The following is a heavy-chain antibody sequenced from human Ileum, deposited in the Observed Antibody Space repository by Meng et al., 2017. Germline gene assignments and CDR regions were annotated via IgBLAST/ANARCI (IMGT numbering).Heavy chain of an antibody. D-gene: IGHD4-17*01. CDR2: IYYGGST. J-gene: IGHJ4*02. Sequence: QVQLQQSGPGLVKPSETLSVTCPVSGGSVSFGNSFWGWIRQPPGKGLEWIGSIYYGGSTYYNPSLKSRVTISVDTSTNQFSLKLISVTAADTAVYYCARRAHYGDPPRWGQGTLVTVSS. CDR1: GGSVSFGNSF. CDR3: ARRAHYGDPPR. V-gene: IGHV4-39*01.